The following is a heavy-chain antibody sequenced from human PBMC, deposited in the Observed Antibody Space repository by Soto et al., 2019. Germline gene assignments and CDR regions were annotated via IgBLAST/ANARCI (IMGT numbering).Heavy chain of an antibody. V-gene: IGHV4-39*01. Sequence: QLQLQESGPGLVKPSETLSLTCSVSGGSISSSTYYWGWIRQPPGDGLEWIGTVYYTGSTYYNPSPKVRXXIXGXXSKNQFSLKLTSVTAADTAVYYCARVNDYGVDFDFWGQGTLVTVSS. CDR3: ARVNDYGVDFDF. CDR1: GGSISSSTYY. CDR2: VYYTGST. J-gene: IGHJ4*02. D-gene: IGHD4-17*01.